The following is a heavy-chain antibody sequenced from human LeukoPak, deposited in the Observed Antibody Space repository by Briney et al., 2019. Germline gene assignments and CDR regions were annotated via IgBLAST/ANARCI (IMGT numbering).Heavy chain of an antibody. Sequence: SETLSLTCTVSGGSISSYYWSWIRQPPGKGLEWIGYIYYSGSTNYNPSLKSRVTISVDTSKNQFSLKLSSVTAADTAVYYCARQISRQFDYWGQGTLVTVSS. CDR1: GGSISSYY. CDR2: IYYSGST. J-gene: IGHJ4*02. D-gene: IGHD2-2*01. CDR3: ARQISRQFDY. V-gene: IGHV4-59*08.